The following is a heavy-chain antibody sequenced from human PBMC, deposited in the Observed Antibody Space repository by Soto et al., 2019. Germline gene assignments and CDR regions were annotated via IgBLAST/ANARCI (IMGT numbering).Heavy chain of an antibody. Sequence: SETLSLTCAVSGGSISSGGYSWSWIRQPPGKGLEWIGYIYHSGSTYYNPSLKSRVTISVDRSKNQFSLKLSSVTAADTAVYYCASGYGDYVGYFQHWGQGTLVTVSS. J-gene: IGHJ1*01. CDR1: GGSISSGGYS. V-gene: IGHV4-30-2*01. CDR3: ASGYGDYVGYFQH. D-gene: IGHD4-17*01. CDR2: IYHSGST.